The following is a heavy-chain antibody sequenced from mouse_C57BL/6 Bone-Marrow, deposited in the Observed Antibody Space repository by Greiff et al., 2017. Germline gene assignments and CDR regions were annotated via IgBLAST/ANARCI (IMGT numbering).Heavy chain of an antibody. CDR2: ISSGSSTI. CDR3: ARIPTVYAMDY. J-gene: IGHJ4*01. CDR1: GFTFSDYG. D-gene: IGHD1-1*01. Sequence: EVQRVESGGGLVKPGGSLKLSCAASGFTFSDYGMHWVRQAPEKGLEWVAYISSGSSTIYYADTVKGRFTISRDNAKNTLFLQMTSLRSEDTAMYYCARIPTVYAMDYWGQGTSVTVSS. V-gene: IGHV5-17*01.